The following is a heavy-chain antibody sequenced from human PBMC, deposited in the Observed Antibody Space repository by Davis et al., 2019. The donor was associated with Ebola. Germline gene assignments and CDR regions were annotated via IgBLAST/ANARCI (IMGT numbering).Heavy chain of an antibody. Sequence: SGPTLVKPTQTLTLTCTFSGFSLSTSGVGVGWIRQPPGKALEWLALIYWDDDKRYSPSLKSRLTISKDTSKSQVVLTMTNMDPVDTATYYCARIRFLERDFDFWGQGTLVTVSS. J-gene: IGHJ4*02. CDR1: GFSLSTSGVG. CDR3: ARIRFLERDFDF. CDR2: IYWDDDK. D-gene: IGHD3-3*01. V-gene: IGHV2-5*02.